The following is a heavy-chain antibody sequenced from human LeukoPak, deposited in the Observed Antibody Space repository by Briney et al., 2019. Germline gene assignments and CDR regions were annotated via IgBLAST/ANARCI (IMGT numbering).Heavy chain of an antibody. D-gene: IGHD3-3*01. CDR1: GFTFSTYS. V-gene: IGHV3-23*01. Sequence: PGGSLRLSCEASGFTFSTYSMSWVRQAPGKGLEWVSAISGSGGSTYYADSVKGRFTISRDNSKNTLYLQMNSLRAEDTAVYYCAKTPQEFWSGYYPLDYWGPGTLVTVSS. CDR2: ISGSGGST. CDR3: AKTPQEFWSGYYPLDY. J-gene: IGHJ4*02.